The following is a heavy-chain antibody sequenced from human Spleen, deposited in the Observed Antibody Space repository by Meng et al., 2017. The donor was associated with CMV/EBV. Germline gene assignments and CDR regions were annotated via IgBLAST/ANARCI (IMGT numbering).Heavy chain of an antibody. CDR1: GFTFSGFE. Sequence: GGSLRLSCAASGFTFSGFEVSWVRQAPGKGLEWVSYISSSSSYIYYADSVKGRFTISRDNARNSLYLQMNSLRAEDTAVYYCARDGTVYDALDIWGQGTMVTVSS. V-gene: IGHV3-21*05. D-gene: IGHD1-26*01. CDR2: ISSSSSYI. CDR3: ARDGTVYDALDI. J-gene: IGHJ3*02.